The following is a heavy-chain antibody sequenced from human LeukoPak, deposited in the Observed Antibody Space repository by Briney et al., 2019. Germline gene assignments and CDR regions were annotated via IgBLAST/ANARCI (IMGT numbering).Heavy chain of an antibody. D-gene: IGHD3-3*01. J-gene: IGHJ6*02. CDR1: GGTFSSYA. CDR2: IIPIFGTA. V-gene: IGHV1-69*13. Sequence: SVKVSCKASGGTFSSYAISWVRQAPGQGLEWMGGIIPIFGTANYAQKFQGRVTITADESTSTAYMELSGLRSEDTAVYYCAKDGYYDFWSGYWEVDYYYGMDVWGQGTTVTVSS. CDR3: AKDGYYDFWSGYWEVDYYYGMDV.